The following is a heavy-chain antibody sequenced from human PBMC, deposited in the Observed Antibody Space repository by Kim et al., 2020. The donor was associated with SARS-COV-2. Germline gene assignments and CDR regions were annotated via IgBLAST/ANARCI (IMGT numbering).Heavy chain of an antibody. Sequence: GGSLRLSCVGSGVPFSSFHMTWVRQAPGKGLEWVSYISSSGSPIYYADSVKGRFTISRDNAKNSLYLQMNSLRDEDTAVYYCARAGWALWGQGTLVTVPS. J-gene: IGHJ4*02. CDR1: GVPFSSFH. D-gene: IGHD6-19*01. V-gene: IGHV3-48*02. CDR3: ARAGWAL. CDR2: ISSSGSPI.